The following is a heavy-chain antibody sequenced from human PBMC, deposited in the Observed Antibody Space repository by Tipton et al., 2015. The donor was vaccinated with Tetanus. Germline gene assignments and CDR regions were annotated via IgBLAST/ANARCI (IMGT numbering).Heavy chain of an antibody. CDR1: GGSISTGGYS. V-gene: IGHV4-31*03. Sequence: LRLSCTVSGGSISTGGYSWNWIRQLPGKGLEWIGYIYDSGNTHYNPFLKSRVTISIDASKTQFSLKLTSVTAADTAVYYCARNHPPRGYPYGGFHSWGQGTLVTVSS. J-gene: IGHJ4*02. D-gene: IGHD5-12*01. CDR3: ARNHPPRGYPYGGFHS. CDR2: IYDSGNT.